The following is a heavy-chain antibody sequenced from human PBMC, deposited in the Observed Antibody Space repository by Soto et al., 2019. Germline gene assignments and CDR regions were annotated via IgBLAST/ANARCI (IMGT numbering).Heavy chain of an antibody. J-gene: IGHJ5*02. CDR1: GASISGFY. V-gene: IGHV4-4*07. Sequence: SETLSLTCTVSGASISGFYWSWIRKSAGKGLEWIGRIYATGTTDYNPSLKSRVMMSVDTSKKQFSLKLRSATAADTAVYYCVRDGTKTLRDWFDPWGQGISVTVSS. CDR3: VRDGTKTLRDWFDP. CDR2: IYATGTT. D-gene: IGHD1-1*01.